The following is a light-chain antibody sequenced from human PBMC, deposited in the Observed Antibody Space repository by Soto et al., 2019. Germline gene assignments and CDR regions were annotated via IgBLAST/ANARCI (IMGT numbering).Light chain of an antibody. Sequence: ENLLTQSPGTLSLYPGERATLSCRASQTVSRSFLAWYQQIPGQAPRLLIDGASRRVNCIPDRFSGSGFGTDFTLTISRLEPEDLAVYYCQQYGSSPFTFGGGTRVGIK. V-gene: IGKV3-20*01. CDR3: QQYGSSPFT. CDR1: QTVSRSF. CDR2: GAS. J-gene: IGKJ4*01.